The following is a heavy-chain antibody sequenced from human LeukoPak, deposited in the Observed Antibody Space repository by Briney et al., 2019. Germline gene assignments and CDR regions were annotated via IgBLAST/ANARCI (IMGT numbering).Heavy chain of an antibody. CDR3: ARERSSSYYMDV. J-gene: IGHJ6*03. CDR2: IYYSGST. Sequence: SETLSLTCTVSGVSISSHYWSWLRQPPGKGLEWIGYIYYSGSTNYNPSLKSRVTISVDTSKNQFSLKLSSVTAADTAVYYCARERSSSYYMDVWGKGTTVTVSS. D-gene: IGHD6-6*01. CDR1: GVSISSHY. V-gene: IGHV4-59*11.